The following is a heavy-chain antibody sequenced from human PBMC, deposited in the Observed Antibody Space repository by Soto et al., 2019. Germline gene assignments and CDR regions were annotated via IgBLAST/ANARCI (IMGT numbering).Heavy chain of an antibody. J-gene: IGHJ4*02. Sequence: VQLLESGGGLVQPGGSLRLSCAASGFMFRSYVMSWVRQAPGKGLEWVSSISGSGASTYYADSVKGRFTISRDDSKNTMSLQMNSLRADDTAVYYCAKTREIGGVGPENWGQGTLVTVSS. V-gene: IGHV3-23*01. D-gene: IGHD3-16*01. CDR3: AKTREIGGVGPEN. CDR1: GFMFRSYV. CDR2: ISGSGAST.